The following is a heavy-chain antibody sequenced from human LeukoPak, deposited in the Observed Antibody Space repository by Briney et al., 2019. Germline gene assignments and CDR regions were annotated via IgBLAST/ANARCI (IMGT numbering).Heavy chain of an antibody. Sequence: GGSLRLSCAASGFTVSRYWMSWVRQAPGKGLEWVANIKQDGSEKYYVDSVKGRFTISRDNAKNSLYVQMNSLRAEDTAVYYCARVSVDSGNDFDYWGQGTLVTVSS. J-gene: IGHJ4*02. D-gene: IGHD5-12*01. CDR1: GFTVSRYW. CDR2: IKQDGSEK. V-gene: IGHV3-7*01. CDR3: ARVSVDSGNDFDY.